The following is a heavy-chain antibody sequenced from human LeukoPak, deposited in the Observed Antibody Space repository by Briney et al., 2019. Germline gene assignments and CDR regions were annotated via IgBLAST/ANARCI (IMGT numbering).Heavy chain of an antibody. D-gene: IGHD1-14*01. CDR3: ASTGGH. V-gene: IGHV4-38-2*02. CDR2: IYHSGTT. CDR1: GYFISSGHH. J-gene: IGHJ4*02. Sequence: PSETLSLTCTVSGYFISSGHHWGWIRQPPGKGPEWIGSIYHSGTTYYNPSLKSRLTISVDTSKTQFSMKLSSVTAADTAVYYCASTGGHWGQGTLVTVSS.